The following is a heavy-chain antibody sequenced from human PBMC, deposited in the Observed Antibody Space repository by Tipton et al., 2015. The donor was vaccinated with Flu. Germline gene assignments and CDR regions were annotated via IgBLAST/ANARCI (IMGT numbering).Heavy chain of an antibody. Sequence: TLSLTCTVSGYSISSGYYWGWIRQPPGKGLEWIGSIYHSGSTYYNPSLKSRVTISVDTSKNQFSLKLSSVTAADTAVYNCARDPNSSSWSPPWGQGTLVTVSS. D-gene: IGHD6-13*01. V-gene: IGHV4-38-2*02. CDR2: IYHSGST. CDR3: ARDPNSSSWSPP. J-gene: IGHJ5*02. CDR1: GYSISSGYY.